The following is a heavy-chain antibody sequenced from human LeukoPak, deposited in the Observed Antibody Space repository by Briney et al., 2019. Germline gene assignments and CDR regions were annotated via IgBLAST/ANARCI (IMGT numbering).Heavy chain of an antibody. CDR3: TRVTATTVTIGPPKI. CDR1: GFNLGDYA. V-gene: IGHV3-49*04. D-gene: IGHD4-17*01. Sequence: GGSLRLCCTASGFNLGDYAMSWVREARGKGVEWEGFIRRKDYGCTKEYGASVKVRFTISRDDSKSIAYLQMNSLKTEDTAVHYCTRVTATTVTIGPPKIWGQGTLVTVSS. CDR2: IRRKDYGCTK. J-gene: IGHJ4*02.